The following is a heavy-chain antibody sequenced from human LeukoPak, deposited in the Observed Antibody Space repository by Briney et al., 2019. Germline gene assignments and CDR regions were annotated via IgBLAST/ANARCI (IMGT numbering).Heavy chain of an antibody. Sequence: GASVKVSCKASGYTFTGYYMHWVRQAPGQGLEWMGWINPKSGGTKYAQKFQGRVTMTRDTSISTAYMELSRLRSDDTAVYYCARDDLGYYGSGRRLGYWGQGTLVTVSS. V-gene: IGHV1-2*02. CDR2: INPKSGGT. CDR3: ARDDLGYYGSGRRLGY. J-gene: IGHJ4*02. CDR1: GYTFTGYY. D-gene: IGHD3-10*01.